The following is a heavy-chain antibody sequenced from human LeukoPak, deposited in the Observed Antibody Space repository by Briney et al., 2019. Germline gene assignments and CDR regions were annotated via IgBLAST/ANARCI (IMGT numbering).Heavy chain of an antibody. Sequence: SETLSLTCTVSGGSISTYYWSWTRQPAGKGLEWIGRIYSSGYTDYNPSLKSRVTMSVDTSKNQFSLKLSSVTAADTAVYYCARDKEDYSANYYYYYMDVWGKGTMVTVSS. J-gene: IGHJ6*03. CDR1: GGSISTYY. D-gene: IGHD4-11*01. V-gene: IGHV4-4*07. CDR3: ARDKEDYSANYYYYYMDV. CDR2: IYSSGYT.